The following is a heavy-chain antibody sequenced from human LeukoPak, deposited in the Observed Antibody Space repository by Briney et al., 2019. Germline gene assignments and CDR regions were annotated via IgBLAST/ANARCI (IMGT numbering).Heavy chain of an antibody. CDR3: ARDRGGLPDAFDI. CDR1: GFTFSSYS. D-gene: IGHD3-16*01. CDR2: ISSSSSTI. J-gene: IGHJ3*02. V-gene: IGHV3-48*04. Sequence: GGSLRLSCAASGFTFSSYSMNWVRQAPGKGLEWVSYISSSSSTIYYADSVKGRFTISRDNAKNSLYLQMNSLRAEDTAVYYCARDRGGLPDAFDIWGQGTMVTVSS.